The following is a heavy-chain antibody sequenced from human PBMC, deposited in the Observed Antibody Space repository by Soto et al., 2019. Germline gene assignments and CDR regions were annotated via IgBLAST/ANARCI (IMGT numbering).Heavy chain of an antibody. D-gene: IGHD6-13*01. J-gene: IGHJ4*02. CDR2: INHSGST. Sequence: TSATLSLTCAAYGASFSGYYWSSIRQPPGKGLEWIGEINHSGSTNYNPSLKSRVTISVDTSKNQFSLKLSSVTAADTAVYFCARRSGSWHPLGYWGQGTLVTVSS. V-gene: IGHV4-34*01. CDR3: ARRSGSWHPLGY. CDR1: GASFSGYY.